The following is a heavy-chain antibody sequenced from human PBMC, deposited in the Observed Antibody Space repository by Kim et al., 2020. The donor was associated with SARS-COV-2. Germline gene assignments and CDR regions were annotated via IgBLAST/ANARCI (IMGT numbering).Heavy chain of an antibody. J-gene: IGHJ4*02. CDR2: IYPGDSDT. CDR1: GYSFTSYW. CDR3: ARGDAIWSRTFDY. D-gene: IGHD3-10*01. V-gene: IGHV5-51*01. Sequence: GESLKISCKGSGYSFTSYWIGWVRQMPGKGLEWMGIIYPGDSDTRYSPSFQGQVTISADKSISTAYLQWSGLKASDTAMYYCARGDAIWSRTFDYWGQGTLVTVSS.